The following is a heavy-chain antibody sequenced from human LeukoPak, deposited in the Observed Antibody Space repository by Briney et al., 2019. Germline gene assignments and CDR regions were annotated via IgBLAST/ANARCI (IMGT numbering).Heavy chain of an antibody. CDR3: ARDTVYGAFDM. V-gene: IGHV4-59*01. J-gene: IGHJ3*02. Sequence: PSETLSLTCTVSGGSINSYYWNWIRQAPGKGLEWIGYIYYSGSTYYSPSLKSRITISVDTSKNQFSLNLSSVTAADTAMYYCARDTVYGAFDMWGQGTMVTVSS. CDR1: GGSINSYY. D-gene: IGHD4-17*01. CDR2: IYYSGST.